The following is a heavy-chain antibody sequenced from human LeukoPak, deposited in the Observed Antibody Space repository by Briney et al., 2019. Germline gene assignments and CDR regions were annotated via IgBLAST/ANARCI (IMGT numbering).Heavy chain of an antibody. CDR2: ISSSSSYI. D-gene: IGHD3-16*01. V-gene: IGHV3-21*01. CDR3: ASPTVWGEGSDAFDI. J-gene: IGHJ3*02. CDR1: GFTFSSYS. Sequence: GGSLRLSCAASGFTFSSYSMNWVRQAPGKGLEWVSSISSSSSYIYYADSVKGRFTISRDNAKNTLYLQMNSLRAEDTAVYYCASPTVWGEGSDAFDIWGQGTMVTVSS.